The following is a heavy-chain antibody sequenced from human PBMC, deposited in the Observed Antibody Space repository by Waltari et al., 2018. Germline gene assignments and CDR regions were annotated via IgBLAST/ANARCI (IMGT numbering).Heavy chain of an antibody. V-gene: IGHV4-61*05. D-gene: IGHD6-19*01. CDR2: IYYSGST. J-gene: IGHJ4*02. CDR1: GGSISSSSYY. Sequence: QLQLQESGPGLVKPSETLSLTCTVSGGSISSSSYYWGWIRQPPGKGLEWIGYIYYSGSTNYNPSLKSRVTIAVDTSKNQFSLKLSSVTAADTAVYYCARGGGPPWAVAGTNFDYWGQGTLVTVSS. CDR3: ARGGGPPWAVAGTNFDY.